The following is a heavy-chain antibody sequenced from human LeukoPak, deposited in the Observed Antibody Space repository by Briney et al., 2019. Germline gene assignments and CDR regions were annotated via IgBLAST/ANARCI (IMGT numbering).Heavy chain of an antibody. CDR2: IYTGGTT. CDR3: ARDSSSYYFDY. J-gene: IGHJ4*02. Sequence: GGSLRLSCAASGFTVTSNHMNWVRQAPGKGLEWVSIIYTGGTTHYADSLKDRFTISRDDSINTLYLQMNSLRAEDTAVYYRARDSSSYYFDYWGQGTLVTVSS. D-gene: IGHD6-6*01. CDR1: GFTVTSNH. V-gene: IGHV3-66*01.